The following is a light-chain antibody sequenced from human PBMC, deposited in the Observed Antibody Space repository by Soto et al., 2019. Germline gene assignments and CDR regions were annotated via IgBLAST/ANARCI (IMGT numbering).Light chain of an antibody. V-gene: IGKV3-15*01. CDR2: DAS. J-gene: IGKJ1*01. CDR3: QQYGSSPRT. CDR1: QSVSGK. Sequence: EVLMTQSPATLSVSPGERATLSCRASQSVSGKLAWYQQKPGQAPRLLIYDASTRATGIPARFSGSGSGTEFTLTISSLQSEDFAVYYCQQYGSSPRTFGQGTKVEIK.